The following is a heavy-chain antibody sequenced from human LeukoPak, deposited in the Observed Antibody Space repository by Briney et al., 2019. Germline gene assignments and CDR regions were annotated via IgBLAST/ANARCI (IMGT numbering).Heavy chain of an antibody. Sequence: GGSLRLSCAASGFTFSYYAMSWVRQAPGKGLEWVSAISGSGGSTYYADSVKGRFTISRDNSKNTLYLQMNSLRAEDTAVYYCAKDSSSWFVGWFDPWGQGTLVTVSS. CDR2: ISGSGGST. CDR3: AKDSSSWFVGWFDP. CDR1: GFTFSYYA. D-gene: IGHD6-13*01. V-gene: IGHV3-23*01. J-gene: IGHJ5*02.